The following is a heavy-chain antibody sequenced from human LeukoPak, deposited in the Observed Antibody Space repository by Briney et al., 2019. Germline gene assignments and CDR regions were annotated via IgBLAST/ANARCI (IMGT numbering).Heavy chain of an antibody. D-gene: IGHD3-3*01. V-gene: IGHV4-39*01. CDR2: IYYSEST. CDR1: GGSISSSSYY. CDR3: ARLFGSVSYFDY. J-gene: IGHJ4*02. Sequence: SETLSLTCTVSGGSISSSSYYWGWVRQPPGKGLEWIGNIYYSESTYYNPSLKSRVTISVDTSNNRFSLKLSSVTAADTSVYYCARLFGSVSYFDYWGQGTLVTVSS.